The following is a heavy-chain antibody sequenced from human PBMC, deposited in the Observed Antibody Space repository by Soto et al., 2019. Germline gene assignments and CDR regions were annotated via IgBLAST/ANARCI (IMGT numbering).Heavy chain of an antibody. J-gene: IGHJ4*02. V-gene: IGHV3-30*04. CDR1: GFTFSIYA. Sequence: PGGSLRLSCAASGFTFSIYAMHWVRQAPGKGLEWVAVISFDGRDKYYADFVTGRFTISRDNSKNILYLQMSGLRGEDTAVYYCARDQGSFPFNYYFDQWGQGTQVTVSS. CDR3: ARDQGSFPFNYYFDQ. D-gene: IGHD3-10*01. CDR2: ISFDGRDK.